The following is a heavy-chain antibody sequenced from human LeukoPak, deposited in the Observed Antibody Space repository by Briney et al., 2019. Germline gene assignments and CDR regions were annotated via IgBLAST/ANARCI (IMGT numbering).Heavy chain of an antibody. CDR1: GFTVSSNY. Sequence: GGSLRLSCAASGFTVSSNYMSWVRQAPGKGLEWVSVIYSGGSTYYADSVKGRFTISRDNSKNTLYLQMNSLRAEDTAVYYCARSIYGDYAAYWGQGTLVTASS. CDR3: ARSIYGDYAAY. V-gene: IGHV3-66*01. J-gene: IGHJ4*02. CDR2: IYSGGST. D-gene: IGHD4-17*01.